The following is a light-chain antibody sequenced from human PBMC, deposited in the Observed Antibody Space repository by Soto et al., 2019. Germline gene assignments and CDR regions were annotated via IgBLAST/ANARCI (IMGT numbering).Light chain of an antibody. CDR1: ESIGNW. V-gene: IGKV1-5*03. J-gene: IGKJ1*01. CDR3: QQYSSYYWT. CDR2: KAS. Sequence: DIQMTQSPSTLAASIGDRVTITCRASESIGNWLAWYQQKPGKAPKPLIYKASILESGVPSRFGGSGFGTEFTLTINSLQPDDSGTYYCQQYSSYYWTFGQGTKVEIK.